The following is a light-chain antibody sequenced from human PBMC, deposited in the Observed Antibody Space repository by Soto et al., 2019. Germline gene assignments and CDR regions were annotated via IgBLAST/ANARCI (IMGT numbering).Light chain of an antibody. Sequence: EIVMTQSPATLSVSPGDRATLSCRASQSVSRTLAWYQQKPGQAPRLLIYGASSRATGIPARLSGSGSGTEFTLTISSLQSGDFAVYYCQQYGSSPITFGQGTRLEIK. J-gene: IGKJ5*01. CDR2: GAS. CDR3: QQYGSSPIT. CDR1: QSVSRT. V-gene: IGKV3-15*01.